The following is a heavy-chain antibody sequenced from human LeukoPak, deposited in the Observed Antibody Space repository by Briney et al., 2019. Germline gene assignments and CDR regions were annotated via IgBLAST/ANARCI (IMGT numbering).Heavy chain of an antibody. J-gene: IGHJ4*02. V-gene: IGHV3-21*01. D-gene: IGHD3-10*02. CDR3: ARDMSGTNNDY. CDR1: GFTFSNSR. CDR2: ISSSSSYI. Sequence: GGSLRLSCAASGFTFSNSRMNWVRQAPGKGLDWVPSISSSSSYIYYADSVKGRFTISRDNAKNSLYLQMNSLRAEDTAVYYCARDMSGTNNDYWGQGTLVTVSS.